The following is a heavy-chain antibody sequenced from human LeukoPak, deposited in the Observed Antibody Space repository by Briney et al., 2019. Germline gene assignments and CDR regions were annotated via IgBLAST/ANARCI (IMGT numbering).Heavy chain of an antibody. V-gene: IGHV3-11*01. J-gene: IGHJ5*02. CDR2: ISSSGSTI. CDR1: GFTVNNNY. Sequence: GGSLRLSCAASGFTVNNNYMSWIRQAPGKGLEWVSYISSSGSTIYYADSVKGRFTISRDNAKNSLYLQMNSLRAEDTAVYYCARGVGATNWFDPWGQGTLVTVSS. D-gene: IGHD1-26*01. CDR3: ARGVGATNWFDP.